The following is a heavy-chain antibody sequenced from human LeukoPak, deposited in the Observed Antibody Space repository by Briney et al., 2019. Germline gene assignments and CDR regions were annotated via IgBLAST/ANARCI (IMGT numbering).Heavy chain of an antibody. D-gene: IGHD1-1*01. CDR1: GFSLSTSGMC. V-gene: IGHV2-70*11. CDR3: ARKGNAWNYFDY. CDR2: IDWDGDK. Sequence: ESGPALVKPTQTLTLTCTFSGFSLSTSGMCVSWIRQPPGKALEWLARIDWDGDKWYSTSLKTRLTISKDTSKNQVVLTMTNMDPVDTATYYCARKGNAWNYFDYWGQGALVTVSS. J-gene: IGHJ4*02.